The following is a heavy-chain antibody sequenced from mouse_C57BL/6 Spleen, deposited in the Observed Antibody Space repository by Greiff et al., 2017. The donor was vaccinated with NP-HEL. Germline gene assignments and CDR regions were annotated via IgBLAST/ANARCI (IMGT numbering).Heavy chain of an antibody. CDR2: INPNNGGT. J-gene: IGHJ3*01. V-gene: IGHV1-22*01. CDR3: AREGYYGSSPFAY. D-gene: IGHD1-1*01. Sequence: VQLKESGPELVKPGASVKMSCKASGYTFTDYNMHWVKQSHGKSLEWIGYINPNNGGTSYNQKFKGKATLTVNKSSSTAYMELRSLTSEDSAVYYCAREGYYGSSPFAYWGQGTLVTVSA. CDR1: GYTFTDYN.